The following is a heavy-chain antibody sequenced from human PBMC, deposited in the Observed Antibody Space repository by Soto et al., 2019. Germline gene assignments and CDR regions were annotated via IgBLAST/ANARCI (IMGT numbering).Heavy chain of an antibody. J-gene: IGHJ4*02. V-gene: IGHV3-30*03. CDR1: GFTFSSYG. CDR2: ISYDGSNK. D-gene: IGHD3-22*01. Sequence: GGSLRLSCAASGFTFSSYGMHWVRQAPGKGLEWVAVISYDGSNKYYADSVKGRFTISRDNSKNTLYLQMNSLRAEDTAVYYCARSPPDYYDSSGYSPSLNYYFDYWGQGTLVTVSS. CDR3: ARSPPDYYDSSGYSPSLNYYFDY.